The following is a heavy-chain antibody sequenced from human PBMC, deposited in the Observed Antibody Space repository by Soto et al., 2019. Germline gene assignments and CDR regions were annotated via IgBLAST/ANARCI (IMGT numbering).Heavy chain of an antibody. V-gene: IGHV4-38-2*01. D-gene: IGHD1-26*01. CDR2: IHHTGTT. Sequence: SEIPSLTCGVSESSMTSNYYWLSTRHPPEKGLEWIGAIHHTGTTHYTPSLNSRGTISMNTTKNHYSLSLTSVTSADTAIYYFTSAVYSGNFDFWGQGTLVTVSS. J-gene: IGHJ4*02. CDR1: ESSMTSNYY. CDR3: TSAVYSGNFDF.